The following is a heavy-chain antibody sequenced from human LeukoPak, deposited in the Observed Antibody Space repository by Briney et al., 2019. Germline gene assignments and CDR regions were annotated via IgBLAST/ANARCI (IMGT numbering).Heavy chain of an antibody. D-gene: IGHD2-21*01. Sequence: WGSLRLSCAASGFTFSSYSMNWVRQAPGKGLEWVSSISSSSSSIYYADSVKGRFTISRDNAKNSLYLKMNSLRAEDTAVYYCASGGRHIVVVSNFDYWGQGTLVTVSS. CDR1: GFTFSSYS. V-gene: IGHV3-21*01. CDR3: ASGGRHIVVVSNFDY. CDR2: ISSSSSSI. J-gene: IGHJ4*02.